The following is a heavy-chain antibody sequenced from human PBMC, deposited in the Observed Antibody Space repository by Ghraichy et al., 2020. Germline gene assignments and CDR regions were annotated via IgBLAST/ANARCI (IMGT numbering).Heavy chain of an antibody. V-gene: IGHV3-66*01. Sequence: GGSLRLSCAASEFTVSSNFMSWVRQAPGKGLEWVSVIYSGGSTYYADSVKGRFTISRDNSKNTVYLQMNSLRAEDTAVYYCARGPSSTDRLDYWGQGTLVTVSS. CDR1: EFTVSSNF. D-gene: IGHD3-3*02. J-gene: IGHJ4*02. CDR3: ARGPSSTDRLDY. CDR2: IYSGGST.